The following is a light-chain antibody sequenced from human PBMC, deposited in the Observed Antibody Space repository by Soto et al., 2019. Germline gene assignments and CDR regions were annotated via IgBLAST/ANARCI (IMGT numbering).Light chain of an antibody. CDR2: EVS. CDR1: SSDVGSSNF. J-gene: IGLJ2*01. CDR3: SSYAGSDNYVL. V-gene: IGLV2-14*01. Sequence: QSVLTQPASVSGSPGQSITISCTGTSSDVGSSNFVSWYQQHPGKAPKLIFYEVSNRPPGLSDRFSGSKSGTTASLTISGLQAEDEADYFCSSYAGSDNYVLFGGGTKLTVL.